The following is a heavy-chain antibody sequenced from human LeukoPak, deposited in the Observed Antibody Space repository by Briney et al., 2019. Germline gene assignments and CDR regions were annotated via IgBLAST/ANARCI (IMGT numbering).Heavy chain of an antibody. CDR1: GFTVSSSH. V-gene: IGHV3-53*01. D-gene: IGHD6-13*01. CDR3: ARRSPIAGAGPRRLED. CDR2: IFSGGST. J-gene: IGHJ4*02. Sequence: GGSLRLSCAASGFTVSSSHMNWVGQAPGKGLEWVSFIFSGGSTSYADSVKGRFISSRDNSKNTLYLQMNSLRAEDTAVYYCARRSPIAGAGPRRLEDWGQGTLVTVSS.